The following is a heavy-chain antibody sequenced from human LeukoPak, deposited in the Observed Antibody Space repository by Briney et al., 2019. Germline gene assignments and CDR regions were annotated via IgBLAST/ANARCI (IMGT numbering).Heavy chain of an antibody. CDR2: NYYSGST. V-gene: IGHV4-59*01. J-gene: IGHJ4*02. Sequence: PSETLSPTCTLSGGPISSYYWSWIRQPPGKGLEWIGYNYYSGSTNYNPSLKSRVTISVDTSKNQFSLKLSSVTAADTAVYYCARVDRGSSWWFPDYWGQGTLVTVSS. CDR1: GGPISSYY. D-gene: IGHD6-13*01. CDR3: ARVDRGSSWWFPDY.